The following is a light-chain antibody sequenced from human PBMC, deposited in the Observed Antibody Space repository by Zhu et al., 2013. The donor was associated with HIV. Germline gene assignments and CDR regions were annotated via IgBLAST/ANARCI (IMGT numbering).Light chain of an antibody. V-gene: IGKV1-39*01. J-gene: IGKJ1*01. CDR3: QQTYSAPWT. CDR1: QSISTH. Sequence: DIQMTQSPSSLSAIVGDRVTITCRASQSISTHLNWFQQKPGKAPNLLIYAASSLQSGVPSRFRGSGSGTGFTLTITSLQPEDFATYYCQQTYSAPWTFGQGTKVEIK. CDR2: AAS.